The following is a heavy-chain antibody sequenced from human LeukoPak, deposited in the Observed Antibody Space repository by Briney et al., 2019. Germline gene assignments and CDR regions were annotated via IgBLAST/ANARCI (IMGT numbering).Heavy chain of an antibody. D-gene: IGHD3-3*01. CDR2: ISYDGSNK. CDR1: GFTFSNYG. J-gene: IGHJ4*02. Sequence: GGSLRLSCAASGFTFSNYGMHWVRQAPGKGLEWVAVISYDGSNKYYADSVKGRFTISRDNSKNTLYLQMNSLRAEDTAVYYCAKGRYYDFWSGYSVDYWGQGTLVTVSS. CDR3: AKGRYYDFWSGYSVDY. V-gene: IGHV3-30*18.